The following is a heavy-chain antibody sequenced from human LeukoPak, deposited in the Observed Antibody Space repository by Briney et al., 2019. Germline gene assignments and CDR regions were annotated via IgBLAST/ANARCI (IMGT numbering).Heavy chain of an antibody. Sequence: ASVKVSCKASGYTFTGYYMHWVRQAPGQGLEWMGWINPNSGGTNYAQKFQGRVTITADKSTSTAYMELSSLRSEDTAVYYCARGGIGWFGELLLSPNWFDPWGQGTLVTVSS. CDR2: INPNSGGT. J-gene: IGHJ5*02. V-gene: IGHV1-2*02. CDR3: ARGGIGWFGELLLSPNWFDP. D-gene: IGHD3-10*01. CDR1: GYTFTGYY.